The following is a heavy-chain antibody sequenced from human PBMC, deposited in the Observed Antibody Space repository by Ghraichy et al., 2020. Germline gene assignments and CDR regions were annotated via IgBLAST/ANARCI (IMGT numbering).Heavy chain of an antibody. J-gene: IGHJ4*02. D-gene: IGHD3-16*02. CDR3: ARDGYDSVGGSYRSDNYFDF. CDR2: ISRSGGTI. CDR1: GFTFSSYS. Sequence: GESLNISCTASGFTFSSYSMNWVRQAPGRGLEWVSYISRSGGTIFYADSVQGRFTLSRDNAGNSIYLQMNSLRVEDTAVYYCARDGYDSVGGSYRSDNYFDFWGQGTLVTVSS. V-gene: IGHV3-48*01.